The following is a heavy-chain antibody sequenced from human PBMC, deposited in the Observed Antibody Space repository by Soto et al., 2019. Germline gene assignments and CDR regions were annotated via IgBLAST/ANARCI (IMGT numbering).Heavy chain of an antibody. J-gene: IGHJ3*02. CDR2: ISSDSSTK. CDR3: PRDKRDYDILTGPNRAILHAFDI. CDR1: GFTFGDYA. Sequence: PGGSLRLSCTTSGFTFGDYALSWVRQAPGKGLEWIAYISSDSSTKYYADSVKGRVTLSRDNAKNSLYLQMNSLRAEDTAVYYCPRDKRDYDILTGPNRAILHAFDIWGQGTMVTVSS. V-gene: IGHV3-48*04. D-gene: IGHD3-9*01.